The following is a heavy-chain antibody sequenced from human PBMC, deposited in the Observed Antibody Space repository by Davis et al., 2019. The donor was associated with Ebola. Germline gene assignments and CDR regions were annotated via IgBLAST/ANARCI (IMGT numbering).Heavy chain of an antibody. D-gene: IGHD6-19*01. CDR3: ARGGSSSGWYGRYFDY. Sequence: ASVKVSCKASGYTFTGYYMHWVRQAPGQGLEWMGWINPNSGGTNYAQKFQGRVTMTRDTSISTAYMELSSLRSEDTAVYYCARGGSSSGWYGRYFDYWGQGTLVTVSS. V-gene: IGHV1-2*02. J-gene: IGHJ4*02. CDR1: GYTFTGYY. CDR2: INPNSGGT.